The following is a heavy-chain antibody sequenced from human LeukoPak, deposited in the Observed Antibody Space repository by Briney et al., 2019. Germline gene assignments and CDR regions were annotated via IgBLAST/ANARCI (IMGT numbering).Heavy chain of an antibody. CDR3: ASLGSYSKVFDY. D-gene: IGHD1-26*01. V-gene: IGHV4-34*01. Sequence: PSETLSLTCAVYGGSFSGYYWSWIRQSPGKGLEWIGEINHRGSTKYNPSLKSRVTISVDTSKNQFSLKLSSVTAADTAAYYCASLGSYSKVFDYWGQGTLVTVSS. CDR1: GGSFSGYY. J-gene: IGHJ4*02. CDR2: INHRGST.